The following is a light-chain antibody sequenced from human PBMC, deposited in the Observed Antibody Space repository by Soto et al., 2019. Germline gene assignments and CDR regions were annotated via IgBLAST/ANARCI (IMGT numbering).Light chain of an antibody. CDR2: GAF. CDR1: QSVTDSS. Sequence: EIVLTQSPGTLSLSPGERANLSCRASQSVTDSSVAWYQQKPGQAPRLLISGAFSGATGIPARFSGSGSGTDFTLTISGLQPEDFAVYYCQHYGSSSYTFGQGTKVEIK. V-gene: IGKV3-20*01. CDR3: QHYGSSSYT. J-gene: IGKJ2*01.